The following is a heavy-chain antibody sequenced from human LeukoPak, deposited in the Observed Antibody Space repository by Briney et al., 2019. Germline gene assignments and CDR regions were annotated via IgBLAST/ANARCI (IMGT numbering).Heavy chain of an antibody. V-gene: IGHV1-46*01. D-gene: IGHD6-19*01. Sequence: ASVKVSCKASGYTFTNYYMHWVRQAPGQGLEWMGIINPSGGSTSYAQKFQGRVTMTTDTSTSTAYMELRSLRSDDTAVYYCARDLPRSSGFWDYWGQGTLVTVSS. CDR3: ARDLPRSSGFWDY. CDR2: INPSGGST. CDR1: GYTFTNYY. J-gene: IGHJ4*02.